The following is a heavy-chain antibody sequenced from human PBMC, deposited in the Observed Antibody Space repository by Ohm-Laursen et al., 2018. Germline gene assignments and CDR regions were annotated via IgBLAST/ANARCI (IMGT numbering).Heavy chain of an antibody. CDR3: AKDASVVTAYYFDY. D-gene: IGHD2-21*02. CDR2: ISYDGSNK. Sequence: SLRLSCAASGFTFSSYGMHWVRQAPGKGLEWVAVISYDGSNKYYADSVKGRFTISRDNSKNTLFLQMNSLRAEDTATYYCAKDASVVTAYYFDYWGQGTLVTVSS. V-gene: IGHV3-30*18. CDR1: GFTFSSYG. J-gene: IGHJ4*02.